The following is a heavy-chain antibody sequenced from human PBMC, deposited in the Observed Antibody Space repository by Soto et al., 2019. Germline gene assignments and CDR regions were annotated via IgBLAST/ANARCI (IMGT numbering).Heavy chain of an antibody. CDR2: FDPEDGET. V-gene: IGHV1-24*01. CDR1: GYTRTELS. J-gene: IGHJ4*02. CDR3: ATLLGDSSGYPPV. Sequence: ASVKVSCKVSGYTRTELSMHWVRQAPGKGLEWMGGFDPEDGETIYAQKFQGRVTMTEDASTDTAYMELSSLRSEDTAVYYCATLLGDSSGYPPVWGQGTLVTVSS. D-gene: IGHD3-22*01.